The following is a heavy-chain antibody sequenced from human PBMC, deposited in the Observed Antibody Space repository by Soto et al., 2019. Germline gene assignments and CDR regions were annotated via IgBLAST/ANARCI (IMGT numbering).Heavy chain of an antibody. J-gene: IGHJ4*02. Sequence: SETLSLTCTFSCGSIIGNYWTWIRQPPGKGLEWIGYVYNSGSTNYNPSLKSRVTISEDTSKNQFSLKVNSMTAADTAVYYCARYRREAAAGYTLDYWGQGILVTVSS. V-gene: IGHV4-59*01. CDR1: CGSIIGNY. CDR3: ARYRREAAAGYTLDY. D-gene: IGHD6-13*01. CDR2: VYNSGST.